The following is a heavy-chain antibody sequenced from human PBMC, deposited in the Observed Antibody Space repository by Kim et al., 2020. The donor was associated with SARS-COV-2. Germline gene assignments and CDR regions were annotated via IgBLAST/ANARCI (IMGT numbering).Heavy chain of an antibody. J-gene: IGHJ4*02. CDR2: SSSYT. CDR3: ASQGDY. V-gene: IGHV3-11*06. Sequence: SSSYTNYADSGKGRFTISRDNAKNSLYLQMNSLRVEDTAVYFCASQGDYWGQGTLVTVSS.